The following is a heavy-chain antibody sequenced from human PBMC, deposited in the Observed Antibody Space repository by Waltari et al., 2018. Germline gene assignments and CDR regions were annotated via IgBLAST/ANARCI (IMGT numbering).Heavy chain of an antibody. D-gene: IGHD6-19*01. Sequence: QVQLVESGGGVVQPGRSLRLSWAASGFTFSGNGMFWVRRARQAPGKGVGWLAFISWDGSNQYYADSVKGRFTISRDNSKNTLYLQMNSLRLEDTAVYYCARGSRGWYKGGGTIDYWGQGTLVTVSS. CDR1: GFTFSGNG. V-gene: IGHV3-30*03. CDR2: ISWDGSNQ. J-gene: IGHJ4*02. CDR3: ARGSRGWYKGGGTIDY.